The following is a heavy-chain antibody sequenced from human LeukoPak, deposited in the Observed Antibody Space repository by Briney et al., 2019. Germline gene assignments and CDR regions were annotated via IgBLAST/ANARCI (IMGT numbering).Heavy chain of an antibody. V-gene: IGHV3-7*01. CDR2: IIQDGSEI. CDR1: GFSFTSFW. D-gene: IGHD3-22*01. Sequence: PGGSLRLSCAAPGFSFTSFWMTWVRQAPGKGLEWVANIIQDGSEIYSVASVKGRFTISRDNAKNSVYLHMNSLRPEDTGVYYCSRDRVTMIAWGKGTQVTVSP. CDR3: SRDRVTMIA. J-gene: IGHJ5*02.